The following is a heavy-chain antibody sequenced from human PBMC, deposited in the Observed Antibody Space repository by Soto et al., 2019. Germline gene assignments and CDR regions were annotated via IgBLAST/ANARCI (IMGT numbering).Heavy chain of an antibody. Sequence: EVQLVQSGAEVKKPGESLRISCKGSGYSFTSYWISWVRPMPGKGLEWMGRIDPSDSFTNYSPSFQGHVTISADKSISTAYLQWSSLKASDTAMYYCARHTKPGGGKVFYYFDYCGQGTLVTISS. CDR1: GYSFTSYW. CDR3: ARHTKPGGGKVFYYFDY. CDR2: IDPSDSFT. J-gene: IGHJ4*02. D-gene: IGHD1-26*01. V-gene: IGHV5-10-1*03.